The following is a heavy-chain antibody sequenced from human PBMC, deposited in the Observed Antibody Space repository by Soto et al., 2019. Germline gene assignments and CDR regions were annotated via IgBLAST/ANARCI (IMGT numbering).Heavy chain of an antibody. CDR3: VKGGYHYFDY. D-gene: IGHD5-12*01. J-gene: IGHJ4*02. V-gene: IGHV3-30*18. CDR1: RFTFSNYG. Sequence: GGSLRLSCAASRFTFSNYGMHWVRQTPGKGLEWVAVISYDGSNKYYADSAKGRFTISRDNSKNTLYLQMNSLRAEDTAVYYCVKGGYHYFDYWGQGTLVTV. CDR2: ISYDGSNK.